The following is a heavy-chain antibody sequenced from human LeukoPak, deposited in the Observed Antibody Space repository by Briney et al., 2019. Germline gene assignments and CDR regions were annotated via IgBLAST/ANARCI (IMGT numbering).Heavy chain of an antibody. CDR1: GGSFSGYY. CDR2: INHSGST. J-gene: IGHJ4*02. CDR3: ARGSATEGGIYVDDY. D-gene: IGHD2/OR15-2a*01. Sequence: SETLSLTCAVYGGSFSGYYWSWIRQPPGKGLEWIGEINHSGSTNYNPSLKSRVTISVDTSKNQFSLKLSSVTAADTAVYYCARGSATEGGIYVDDYWGQGTLVTVSS. V-gene: IGHV4-34*01.